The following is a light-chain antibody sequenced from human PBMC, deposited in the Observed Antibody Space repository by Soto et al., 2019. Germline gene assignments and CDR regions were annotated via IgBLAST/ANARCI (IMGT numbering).Light chain of an antibody. Sequence: QSVLTQPPSASGTPGQRVTISCSGSRSNIGNNAVSWYQQLPGTAPKLLIYNNNQRPSGVPDRVSGSKSGTSAALAISGLQSEDEADYYCAAGDHSLNARGVFGGGTQLPVL. CDR2: NNN. CDR1: RSNIGNNA. CDR3: AAGDHSLNARGV. J-gene: IGLJ3*02. V-gene: IGLV1-44*01.